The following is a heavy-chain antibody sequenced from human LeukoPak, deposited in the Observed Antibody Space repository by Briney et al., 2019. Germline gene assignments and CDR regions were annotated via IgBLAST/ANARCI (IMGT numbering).Heavy chain of an antibody. J-gene: IGHJ4*02. CDR1: GFTFSSYA. V-gene: IGHV3-23*01. CDR2: ISGSGGST. CDR3: AKLNYYGSGSSPNFDY. Sequence: PGGSLRLSCAASGFTFSSYAMSWVRQAPGKGLEWVSAISGSGGSTYYADSVKGRFTISRDNSKNTLYLQMNSLRAEDTAVYYCAKLNYYGSGSSPNFDYWGQGTLVTVSS. D-gene: IGHD3-10*01.